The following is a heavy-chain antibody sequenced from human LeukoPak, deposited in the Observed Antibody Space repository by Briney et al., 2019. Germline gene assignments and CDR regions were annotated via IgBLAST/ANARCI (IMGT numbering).Heavy chain of an antibody. CDR1: GYTFTSYC. CDR2: INPSGGST. CDR3: ARTTTVVTPLFAY. J-gene: IGHJ4*02. V-gene: IGHV1-46*01. Sequence: ASVKVSCKASGYTFTSYCMHWVRQAPGQGLEWMGIINPSGGSTSYAQKFQGRVTMTRNTSTSTVYMELSSLRSEDTAVYYCARTTTVVTPLFAYWGQGTLVTVSS. D-gene: IGHD4-23*01.